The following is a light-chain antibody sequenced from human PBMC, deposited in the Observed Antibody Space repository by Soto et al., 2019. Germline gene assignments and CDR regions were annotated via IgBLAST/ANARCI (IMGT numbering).Light chain of an antibody. Sequence: DIVLTQSPGTLSLSPGERATLSCRASQSVSSNYLAWYQQKPGQAPRLLIHGASTRAAGIPDRFSGSGSGTDFTLTITRLEPEDSAVYFCQQYTGPPTTFGQGTRLEI. J-gene: IGKJ5*01. V-gene: IGKV3-20*01. CDR2: GAS. CDR1: QSVSSNY. CDR3: QQYTGPPTT.